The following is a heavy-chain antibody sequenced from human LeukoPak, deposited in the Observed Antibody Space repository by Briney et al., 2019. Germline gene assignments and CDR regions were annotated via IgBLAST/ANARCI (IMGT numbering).Heavy chain of an antibody. Sequence: SETLSLTCTVSGGSISSGDYYWSWIRQSPGKGLEWIAYMYYSGSTYYNPSLKSRVTMSADTSKNQLSLKLSAVTAADTAVYYCARPYYYDSRIDPWGQGILVSVSS. CDR3: ARPYYYDSRIDP. V-gene: IGHV4-30-4*01. D-gene: IGHD3-22*01. CDR2: MYYSGST. J-gene: IGHJ5*02. CDR1: GGSISSGDYY.